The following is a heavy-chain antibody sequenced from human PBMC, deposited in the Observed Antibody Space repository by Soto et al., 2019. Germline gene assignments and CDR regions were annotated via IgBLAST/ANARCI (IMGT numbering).Heavy chain of an antibody. CDR1: GFFFSSYT. D-gene: IGHD6-19*01. V-gene: IGHV3-23*01. CDR3: AKARDQQWVRLPFDY. CDR2: FSATSDNT. Sequence: EVQLLESGGGLVQPGGSLRLSCVGSGFFFSSYTMTWVRQAPGKGLEWVSSFSATSDNTYYADSVRGRFTISRDNSKNTLFLQMHSLTAEDTAMYYCAKARDQQWVRLPFDYWGQGILVIVSS. J-gene: IGHJ4*02.